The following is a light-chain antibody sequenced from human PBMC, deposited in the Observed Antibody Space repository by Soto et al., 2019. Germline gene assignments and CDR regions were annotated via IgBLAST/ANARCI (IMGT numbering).Light chain of an antibody. J-gene: IGKJ5*01. CDR2: GAS. CDR3: QQYGSSPIT. CDR1: QSVSSSY. Sequence: IVLTQSPGTLSLSPGERATHSCRASQSVSSSYLAWYQQKPGQAPRLLIYGASSRATGIPDRFSGSGSGTDFTLTISRLEPEDFAVYYCQQYGSSPITFGQGHDWRL. V-gene: IGKV3-20*01.